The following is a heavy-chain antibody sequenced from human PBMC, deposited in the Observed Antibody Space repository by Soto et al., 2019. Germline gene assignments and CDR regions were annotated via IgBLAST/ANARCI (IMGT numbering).Heavy chain of an antibody. J-gene: IGHJ4*02. D-gene: IGHD3-9*01. Sequence: SETLSLTCTVSGGSVSSGSYYWSWIRQPPGKGLEWIGYIYYSGSTNYNPSLKSRVTISVDTSKNQFSLKLSSVTAADTAVYYCARGGGEGLTGYPHYCGQAXLLTGS. V-gene: IGHV4-61*01. CDR1: GGSVSSGSYY. CDR2: IYYSGST. CDR3: ARGGGEGLTGYPHY.